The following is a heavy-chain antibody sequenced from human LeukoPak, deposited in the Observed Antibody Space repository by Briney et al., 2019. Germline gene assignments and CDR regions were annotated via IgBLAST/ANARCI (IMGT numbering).Heavy chain of an antibody. D-gene: IGHD6-6*01. V-gene: IGHV1-2*02. J-gene: IGHJ4*02. CDR2: INPNSGGT. Sequence: ASVKVSCKASGYTFTGYYMHWVRQAPGQGLGGMGWINPNSGGTNYAQKFQGRVTMTRDTSISTAYMELSRLRSDDTAVYYCARAKGHSSSSTSVDYWGQGTLVTVSS. CDR1: GYTFTGYY. CDR3: ARAKGHSSSSTSVDY.